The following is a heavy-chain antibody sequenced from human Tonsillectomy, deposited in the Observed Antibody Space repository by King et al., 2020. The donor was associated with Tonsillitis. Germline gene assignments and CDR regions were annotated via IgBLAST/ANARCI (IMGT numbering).Heavy chain of an antibody. V-gene: IGHV3-23*04. Sequence: VQLVESGGGLVQPGGSLRLSCAASGVTFSSYAMNWVRQAPGKGLEWVSGISGYGDDTYYAASVKGRFTVSRDNSQNTLYLQMNSLRAEETALYYLARDGFMGGYRSGMYYYYMDVWGKGTTVTVSS. CDR1: GVTFSSYA. D-gene: IGHD5-18*01. CDR3: ARDGFMGGYRSGMYYYYMDV. J-gene: IGHJ6*03. CDR2: ISGYGDDT.